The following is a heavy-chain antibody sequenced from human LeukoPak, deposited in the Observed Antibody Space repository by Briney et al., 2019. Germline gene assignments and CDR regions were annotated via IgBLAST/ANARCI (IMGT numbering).Heavy chain of an antibody. CDR2: ISYDGSNK. V-gene: IGHV3-30*18. D-gene: IGHD3-3*01. Sequence: HPGRSLRLSCAASGFTFSSYGMHWVRQAPGKGLEWVAVISYDGSNKYYADSVKGRFTISRDNSKNTLYLQMNSLRAEDTAVYYCAKDGGSPFDYWGQGTLVTVSS. J-gene: IGHJ4*02. CDR1: GFTFSSYG. CDR3: AKDGGSPFDY.